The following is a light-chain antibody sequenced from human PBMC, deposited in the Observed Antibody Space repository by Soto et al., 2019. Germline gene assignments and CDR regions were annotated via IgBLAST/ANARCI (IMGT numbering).Light chain of an antibody. CDR2: YTT. V-gene: IGKV3-11*01. J-gene: IGKJ5*01. CDR1: QSVSSY. CDR3: QHSSGWPPRIT. Sequence: DNVFTQSPATLSLSPGESASLSCRASQSVSSYLAWYQQKPGKAPRLLSYYTTYRATGIPARFSGSGSGTDFTLTLSRLETEASAVYYCQHSSGWPPRITVGQVARREIK.